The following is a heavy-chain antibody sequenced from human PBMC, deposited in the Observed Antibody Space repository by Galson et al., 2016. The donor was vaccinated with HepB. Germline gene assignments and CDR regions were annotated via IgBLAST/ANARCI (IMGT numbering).Heavy chain of an antibody. Sequence: SLRLSCAASGFTFSSYALSWVRQAPGKGLEWVSAGSGSDDYSTYYADSVKGRFTISRDNSKSTMYLQMKSLTVEDTALYYCAGQYSSTWASFDYWGQGTMVTASS. CDR3: AGQYSSTWASFDY. CDR2: GSGSDDYST. D-gene: IGHD6-13*01. J-gene: IGHJ4*02. CDR1: GFTFSSYA. V-gene: IGHV3-23*01.